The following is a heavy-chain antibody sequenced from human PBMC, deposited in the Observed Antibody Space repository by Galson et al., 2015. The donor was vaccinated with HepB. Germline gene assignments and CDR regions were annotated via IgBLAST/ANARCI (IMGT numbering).Heavy chain of an antibody. D-gene: IGHD6-19*01. CDR1: GGSFSGYY. J-gene: IGHJ6*02. V-gene: IGHV4-34*01. Sequence: ETLSLTCAVYGGSFSGYYWSWIRQPPGKGLEWIGEINHSGSTNYNPSLKSRVTISVDTSKNQFSLKLSSVTAADTAVYYCARAIAVADHYYYGMDVWGQGTTVTVSS. CDR3: ARAIAVADHYYYGMDV. CDR2: INHSGST.